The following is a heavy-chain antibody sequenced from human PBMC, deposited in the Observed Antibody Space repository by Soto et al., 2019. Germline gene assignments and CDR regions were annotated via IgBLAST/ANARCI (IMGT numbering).Heavy chain of an antibody. CDR2: IIPIFGTA. CDR3: ARGSYYGSGTGHY. D-gene: IGHD3-10*01. Sequence: SVKVSCKASGGTFSSYAISWVRQAPGQGLEWMGGIIPIFGTANYAQKFQGRVTITADESTSTAYMELSSLRSEDTAVYYCARGSYYGSGTGHYWGQGTLVTVSS. V-gene: IGHV1-69*13. J-gene: IGHJ4*02. CDR1: GGTFSSYA.